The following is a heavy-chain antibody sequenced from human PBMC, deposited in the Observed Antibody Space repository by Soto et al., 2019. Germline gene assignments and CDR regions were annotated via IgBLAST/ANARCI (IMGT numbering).Heavy chain of an antibody. CDR1: GYTFTGYY. J-gene: IGHJ3*02. CDR2: INPNSGGT. D-gene: IGHD3-22*01. V-gene: IGHV1-2*04. CDR3: ARAIQTYYYDSSGYSNAFDS. Sequence: GASVKVSCKASGYTFTGYYMHWVRQAPGQGLEWMGWINPNSGGTNYAQKFQGWVTMTRDTSISTAYMELSRLRSDDTAVYYCARAIQTYYYDSSGYSNAFDSWGQGTMVTVSS.